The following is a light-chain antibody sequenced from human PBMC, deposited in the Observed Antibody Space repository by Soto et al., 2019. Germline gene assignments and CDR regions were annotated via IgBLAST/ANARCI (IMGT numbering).Light chain of an antibody. CDR3: QQYNNWPPIT. Sequence: EILMTHSPATLSVSPGEGATLSCSASQRVSPNLAWYQQKPGQPPRLLIYGASTRATGIPARFSGSGSGTEFTLTISSLQSEDFAVYYCQQYNNWPPITFGQGTRLEI. CDR2: GAS. V-gene: IGKV3-15*01. J-gene: IGKJ5*01. CDR1: QRVSPN.